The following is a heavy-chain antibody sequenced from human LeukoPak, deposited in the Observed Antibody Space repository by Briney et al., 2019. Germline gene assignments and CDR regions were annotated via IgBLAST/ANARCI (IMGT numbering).Heavy chain of an antibody. CDR1: GGSISSSSYY. CDR3: ARHVGMTTSIDY. CDR2: IYYSGST. J-gene: IGHJ4*02. Sequence: SETLSLTCTVSGGSISSSSYYWGWIRQPPGKGLEWIGSIYYSGSTYYNPSLKSRVTISVDTSKNQFSLKLSSVTAADTAVYYCARHVGMTTSIDYWGQGTLVTVSS. D-gene: IGHD2-21*02. V-gene: IGHV4-39*01.